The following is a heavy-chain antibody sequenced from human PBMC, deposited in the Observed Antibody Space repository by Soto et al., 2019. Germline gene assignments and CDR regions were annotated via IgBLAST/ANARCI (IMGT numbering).Heavy chain of an antibody. V-gene: IGHV1-69*13. D-gene: IGHD6-6*01. CDR3: ARVTDSSSSWFDP. J-gene: IGHJ5*02. Sequence: ASVKVSCKASGGTFSSYAISWVRQVPGQGLEWMGGIIPIFGTANYAQKFQGRVTITADESTSTAYMELSSLRSEDTAVYYCARVTDSSSSWFDPWGQGTLVTVSS. CDR1: GGTFSSYA. CDR2: IIPIFGTA.